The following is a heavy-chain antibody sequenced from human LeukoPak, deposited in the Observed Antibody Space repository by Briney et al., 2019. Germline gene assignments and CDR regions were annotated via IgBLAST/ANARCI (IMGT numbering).Heavy chain of an antibody. D-gene: IGHD4-23*01. CDR3: AKDKLDYGGNPTLDY. Sequence: GGSLRLSCAASGFTFSSYAMDWVRQAPGKGLEWVAVISYDGSKTYYADSVKGRFTISRDNSKNTLYLQMDSLRAEDTAVYYCAKDKLDYGGNPTLDYWGQGTLITVSS. CDR1: GFTFSSYA. J-gene: IGHJ4*02. CDR2: ISYDGSKT. V-gene: IGHV3-30-3*01.